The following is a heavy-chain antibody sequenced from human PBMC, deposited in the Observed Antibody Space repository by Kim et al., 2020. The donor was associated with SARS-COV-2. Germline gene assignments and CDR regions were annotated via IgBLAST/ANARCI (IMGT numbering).Heavy chain of an antibody. J-gene: IGHJ4*02. Sequence: VKGRFTISRDNAKNSRYLQMNSLRAEDTAVYYCTRADIVVVVAASYYFDYWGQGTLVTVSS. V-gene: IGHV3-11*06. CDR3: TRADIVVVVAASYYFDY. D-gene: IGHD2-15*01.